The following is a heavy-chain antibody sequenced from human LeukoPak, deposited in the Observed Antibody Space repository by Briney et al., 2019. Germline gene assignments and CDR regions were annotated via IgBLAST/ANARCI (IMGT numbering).Heavy chain of an antibody. CDR2: MNQDGRDK. D-gene: IGHD5-24*01. Sequence: PGGSLRLSCAASGFPFNHNWMSWVRQAPGKGLEWVANMNQDGRDKNYADSVKGRFTISRDNSKNTLHLQMSSLRAEDTAVYYCVKDSEMAPKWGALDYWGQGTLVTVSS. V-gene: IGHV3-7*01. CDR3: VKDSEMAPKWGALDY. CDR1: GFPFNHNW. J-gene: IGHJ4*02.